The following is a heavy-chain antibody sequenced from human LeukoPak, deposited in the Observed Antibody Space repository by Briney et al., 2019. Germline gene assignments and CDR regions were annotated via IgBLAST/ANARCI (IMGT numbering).Heavy chain of an antibody. CDR2: ISLSGLT. J-gene: IGHJ4*02. CDR1: GVSITSTNW. D-gene: IGHD4-17*01. CDR3: AIPTTVTTTIEY. Sequence: PSGTLSLTCGVSGVSITSTNWWSWVRQPPGQGLEWIGEISLSGLTNYNPSLKSRVTMALDKSKNHLSLNLTSVTAADTAVYYCAIPTTVTTTIEYWGQGTLVTVSS. V-gene: IGHV4-4*02.